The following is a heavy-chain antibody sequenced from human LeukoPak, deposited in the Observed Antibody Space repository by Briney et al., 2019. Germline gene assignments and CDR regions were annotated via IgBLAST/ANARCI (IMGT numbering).Heavy chain of an antibody. CDR3: ARDFDYVWGSYRYTGLADY. CDR2: IWYDGSNK. V-gene: IGHV3-33*01. D-gene: IGHD3-16*02. Sequence: PGGSLRLSCAASGFTFSSYGMHWVRQAPGKGLEWVAVIWYDGSNKYYADSVKGRFTISRDNSKNTLYLQMNSLRAEDTAVYYCARDFDYVWGSYRYTGLADYWGQGTLVTVSS. CDR1: GFTFSSYG. J-gene: IGHJ4*02.